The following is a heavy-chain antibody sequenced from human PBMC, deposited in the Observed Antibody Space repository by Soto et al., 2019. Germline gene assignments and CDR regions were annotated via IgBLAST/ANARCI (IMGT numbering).Heavy chain of an antibody. J-gene: IGHJ6*02. V-gene: IGHV4-39*01. Sequence: WGWIRQPPGKGLEWIGSIYYSGSTYYNPSLKSRVTISVDTSKNQFSLKLSSVTAADTAVYYCASGRGTGTTNYYYYYGMDVWGQGTTVTVSS. CDR2: IYYSGST. CDR3: ASGRGTGTTNYYYYYGMDV. D-gene: IGHD1-1*01.